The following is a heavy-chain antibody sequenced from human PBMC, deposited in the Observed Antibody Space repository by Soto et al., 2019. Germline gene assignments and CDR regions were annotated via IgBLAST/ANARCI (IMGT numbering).Heavy chain of an antibody. D-gene: IGHD5-12*01. CDR3: AKDKRAYSGYEVPELDY. Sequence: EVQLLESGGGLVQPGGSLRLSCAASGFTFSSYAMSWVRQAPGKGLEWVSAISGSGDSTYYADSVKGRFTISRDNSKNTLYLQMNSLRAEDTAVYYCAKDKRAYSGYEVPELDYWGQGTLVTVSS. CDR1: GFTFSSYA. CDR2: ISGSGDST. J-gene: IGHJ4*02. V-gene: IGHV3-23*01.